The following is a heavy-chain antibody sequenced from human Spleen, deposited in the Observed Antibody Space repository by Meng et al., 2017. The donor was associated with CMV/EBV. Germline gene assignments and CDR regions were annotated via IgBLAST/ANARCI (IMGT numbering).Heavy chain of an antibody. V-gene: IGHV3-7*01. CDR3: ARDPVEYYNDSTDFNY. D-gene: IGHD3-22*01. J-gene: IGHJ4*02. CDR1: GFTFSSHW. CDR2: INQDGSQK. Sequence: GESLKISCAASGFTFSSHWMTWVRQAPGKGLEWVANINQDGSQKNYVDSVKGRFTISRDNAKNSLFLQMNSLRAEDTAIYYCARDPVEYYNDSTDFNYWGQGTLVTVSS.